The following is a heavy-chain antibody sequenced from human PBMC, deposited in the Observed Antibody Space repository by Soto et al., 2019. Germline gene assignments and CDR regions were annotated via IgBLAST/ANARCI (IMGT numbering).Heavy chain of an antibody. V-gene: IGHV3-11*01. J-gene: IGHJ4*02. CDR1: GITFSDYS. D-gene: IGHD2-2*01. CDR2: ISSSGGTI. Sequence: GGSLRLSCVASGITFSDYSMSWIRQAPGKGLEWISYISSSGGTIYYADSVKGRFTISRDNAKNSLNLQMNSLRVEDTAVYYCARDRDSTSIFDYWGQGTLVTVSS. CDR3: ARDRDSTSIFDY.